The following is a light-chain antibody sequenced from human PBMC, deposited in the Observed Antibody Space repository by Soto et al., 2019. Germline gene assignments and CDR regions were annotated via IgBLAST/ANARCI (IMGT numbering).Light chain of an antibody. CDR2: KAS. Sequence: DIQMTQSPSTLSASVGDRVTIPCRASQSISSWLAWYQQKPGKAPKLLIYKASSLASGVPSRFSGSGSGTEFTLTISSLQPDDFATYYCQQYNSYSRTFGQGTKVDIK. J-gene: IGKJ1*01. CDR1: QSISSW. CDR3: QQYNSYSRT. V-gene: IGKV1-5*03.